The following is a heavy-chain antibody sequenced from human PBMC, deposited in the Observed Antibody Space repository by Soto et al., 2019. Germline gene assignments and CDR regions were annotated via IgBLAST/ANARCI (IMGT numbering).Heavy chain of an antibody. V-gene: IGHV4-59*12. Sequence: QVQLQESGPGLVKPSETLSLTCTVSGGSINTYYWSWIRQPPGKGLEWIGYIYYSGNTNYNPSLKSRVTLSVDPSRNQFSLRLDSMTPADTAVYYCARGRPWELYDYWGQGTLVTVSS. CDR1: GGSINTYY. CDR3: ARGRPWELYDY. CDR2: IYYSGNT. D-gene: IGHD1-26*01. J-gene: IGHJ4*02.